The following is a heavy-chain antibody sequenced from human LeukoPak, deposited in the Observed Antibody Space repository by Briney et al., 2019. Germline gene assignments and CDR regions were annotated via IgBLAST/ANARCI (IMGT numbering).Heavy chain of an antibody. Sequence: ASVKVSCKASGYTFTSYGISWVRQAPGQGLEWMGWISAYNGNTNYAQKPQGRVTMTTDTSTSTAYMELRSLRSDDTAVYYCARDDMGSDSSGTVFDYWGQGTLVTVSS. V-gene: IGHV1-18*01. CDR2: ISAYNGNT. J-gene: IGHJ4*02. CDR3: ARDDMGSDSSGTVFDY. CDR1: GYTFTSYG. D-gene: IGHD3-22*01.